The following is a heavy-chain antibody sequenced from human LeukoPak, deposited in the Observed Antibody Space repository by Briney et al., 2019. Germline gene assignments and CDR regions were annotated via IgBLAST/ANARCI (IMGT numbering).Heavy chain of an antibody. CDR1: GGSFSGYY. Sequence: SETLSLTCAVYGGSFSGYYWSWIRQPPGKGLEWIGEINHSGSTNYNPSPKSRVTISVDTSKNQFSLKLSSVTAADTAVYYCARDAVTTQYFDYWGQGTLVTVSS. J-gene: IGHJ4*02. CDR2: INHSGST. V-gene: IGHV4-34*01. CDR3: ARDAVTTQYFDY. D-gene: IGHD4-17*01.